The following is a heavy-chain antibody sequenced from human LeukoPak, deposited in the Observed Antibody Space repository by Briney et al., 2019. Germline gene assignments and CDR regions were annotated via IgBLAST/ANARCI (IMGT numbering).Heavy chain of an antibody. J-gene: IGHJ4*02. Sequence: MPSETLSLTCTVSGVSISSDGFSWSWIRQPPGKGLEWIGYIYYSGSTYYNPSLKSRITISVDTSKTQFSLKLSSVTAADTAVYYCARVNHGGIDYWGQGTPVTVSS. CDR3: ARVNHGGIDY. V-gene: IGHV4-30-4*07. D-gene: IGHD3-16*01. CDR1: GVSISSDGFS. CDR2: IYYSGST.